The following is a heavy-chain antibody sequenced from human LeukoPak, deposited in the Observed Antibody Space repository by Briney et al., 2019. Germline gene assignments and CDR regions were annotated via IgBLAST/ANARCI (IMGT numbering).Heavy chain of an antibody. CDR3: ARVRSYYGSVTGKSYYFDY. CDR2: ISYSGGT. CDR1: GGSISSGGYY. J-gene: IGHJ4*02. V-gene: IGHV4-61*08. D-gene: IGHD3-10*01. Sequence: PSQTLSLTCTVSGGSISSGGYYWSWIRQHPGKGREWIGYISYSGGTNYNPSLRSRVTISVDTSKSQFSLRLSSVTAADTAVYYCARVRSYYGSVTGKSYYFDYWGQGTLVTVSS.